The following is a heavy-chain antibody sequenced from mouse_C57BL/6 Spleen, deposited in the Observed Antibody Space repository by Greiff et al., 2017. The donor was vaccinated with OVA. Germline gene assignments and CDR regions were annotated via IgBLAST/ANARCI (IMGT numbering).Heavy chain of an antibody. V-gene: IGHV1-69*01. CDR1: GYTFTSYW. J-gene: IGHJ1*03. D-gene: IGHD2-2*01. Sequence: QVQLKQPGAELVMPGASVKLSCKASGYTFTSYWMHWVKQRPGQGLEWIGEIDPSDSYTNYNQKFKGKSTLTVDKSSSTAYMQLSSLTSEDSAVYYCARRGYPWYFDVWGTGTTVTVSS. CDR3: ARRGYPWYFDV. CDR2: IDPSDSYT.